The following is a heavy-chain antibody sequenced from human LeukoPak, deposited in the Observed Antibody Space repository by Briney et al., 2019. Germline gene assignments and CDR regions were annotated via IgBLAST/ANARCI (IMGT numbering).Heavy chain of an antibody. Sequence: SETLSLTCTVSGGSISSYYWSWVRQPAGKGLEWIGRIYASGNTNYNPSLKGRVTMTVDTSKNQFSLKLSSVTAADTAVYYCARAISGWGGGYYYYMDVWGKGTTVTVSS. V-gene: IGHV4-4*07. J-gene: IGHJ6*03. CDR3: ARAISGWGGGYYYYMDV. D-gene: IGHD3-10*01. CDR2: IYASGNT. CDR1: GGSISSYY.